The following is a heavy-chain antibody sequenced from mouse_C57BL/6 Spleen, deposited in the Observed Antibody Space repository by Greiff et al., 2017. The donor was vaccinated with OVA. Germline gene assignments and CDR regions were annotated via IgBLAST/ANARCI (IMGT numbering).Heavy chain of an antibody. CDR1: GYTFTSYW. D-gene: IGHD1-1*01. J-gene: IGHJ3*01. Sequence: QVQLQQPGTELVQPGASVKLSCKASGYTFTSYWLHWVKQRPGQGLEWIGNINPSNGGTNYNEKFKSKATLTVDKSSSTAYMQLSSLTSDDSAVYYCARPYYYGSRGRAYWGQGTLVTVSA. CDR2: INPSNGGT. CDR3: ARPYYYGSRGRAY. V-gene: IGHV1-53*01.